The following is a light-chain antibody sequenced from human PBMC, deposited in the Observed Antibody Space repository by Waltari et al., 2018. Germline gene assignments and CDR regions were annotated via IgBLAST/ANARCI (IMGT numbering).Light chain of an antibody. CDR1: SSNIGRNS. V-gene: IGLV1-44*01. CDR3: AAWDDSLDVWV. J-gene: IGLJ3*02. Sequence: QSVLTQPPSASGPPGQRVSFPCPRPSSNIGRNSVNWYQHLPGTAPKLLIPTNNQRPSGVPDRFSGSKSGTSASLATSGLRSEDEADYFCAAWDDSLDVWVVGGGTKLTVL. CDR2: TNN.